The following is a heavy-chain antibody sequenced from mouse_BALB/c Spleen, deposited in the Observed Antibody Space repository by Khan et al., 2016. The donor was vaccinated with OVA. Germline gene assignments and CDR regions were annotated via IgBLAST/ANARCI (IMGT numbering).Heavy chain of an antibody. V-gene: IGHV9-4*02. CDR1: GYTFTTAG. CDR2: INTHSGVP. J-gene: IGHJ4*01. D-gene: IGHD2-14*01. Sequence: LVESGPELKKPGETVRISCKASGYTFTTAGMQWVQKMPGKGLKWIGWINTHSGVPKYAEDFKGRFAFSLETSASTVYLQITNLKNEDTATYFCARGGGAFYRNDGGAMDYWGQGTSVTVSS. CDR3: ARGGGAFYRNDGGAMDY.